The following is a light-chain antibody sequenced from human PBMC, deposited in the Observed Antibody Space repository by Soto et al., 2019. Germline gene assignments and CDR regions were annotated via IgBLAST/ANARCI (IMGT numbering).Light chain of an antibody. V-gene: IGLV4-69*01. J-gene: IGLJ3*02. CDR2: LNSVGSH. Sequence: QSVLTQSPSASASLGASVKLTCTLSSGHSSYAIAWHQQQPEKGPRYLMKLNSVGSHSKGDGIPDRFSGSSSGAERYLTISSLQSEDEADYYCQTWGTGIQVFGGGTKVTVL. CDR1: SGHSSYA. CDR3: QTWGTGIQV.